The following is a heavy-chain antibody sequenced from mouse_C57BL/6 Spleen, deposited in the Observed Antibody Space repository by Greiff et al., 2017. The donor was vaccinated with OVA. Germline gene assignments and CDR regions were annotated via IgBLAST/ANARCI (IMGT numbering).Heavy chain of an antibody. CDR3: ASTGTGVDY. D-gene: IGHD4-1*02. CDR2: IYPGDGDT. J-gene: IGHJ2*01. Sequence: QVQLQQSGPELVKPGASVKISCKASGYAFSSSWMNWVKQRPGKGLEWIGRIYPGDGDTNYNGKFKGKATLTADKSSSTAYMQLSSLTSEDSAVYFWASTGTGVDYWGQGTTLTVSS. CDR1: GYAFSSSW. V-gene: IGHV1-82*01.